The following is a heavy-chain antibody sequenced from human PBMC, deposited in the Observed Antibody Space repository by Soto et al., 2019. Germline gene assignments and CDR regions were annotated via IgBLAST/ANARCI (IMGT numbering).Heavy chain of an antibody. CDR1: GYTFTSYD. CDR3: ARSPITYYDFWSGYHNWFDP. D-gene: IGHD3-3*01. V-gene: IGHV1-8*01. CDR2: MNPNSGNT. J-gene: IGHJ5*02. Sequence: QVQLVQSGAEVKKPGASVKVSCKASGYTFTSYDINWVRQATGQGLEWMGWMNPNSGNTGYAQKLQGRVTMTRNTSISTAYMELSSLRSEDTAVYYCARSPITYYDFWSGYHNWFDPWGQGTLVTVSS.